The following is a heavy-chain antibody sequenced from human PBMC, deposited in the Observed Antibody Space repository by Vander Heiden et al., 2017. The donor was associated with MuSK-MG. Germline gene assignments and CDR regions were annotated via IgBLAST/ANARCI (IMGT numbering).Heavy chain of an antibody. J-gene: IGHJ4*02. CDR1: ASTFGIYF. CDR2: VVTKSGAT. Sequence: HVHLVQAGPQVKQPGSSVQVSCLPSASTFGIYFVRWVRQASGQRVGWMGWVVTKSGATNYGDSGLGRDTMARETSISTAWRKLGRVRYDDTAVYYCARGDADANGAALDFWGQGTTVTVSS. D-gene: IGHD2-8*01. V-gene: IGHV1-2*07. CDR3: ARGDADANGAALDF.